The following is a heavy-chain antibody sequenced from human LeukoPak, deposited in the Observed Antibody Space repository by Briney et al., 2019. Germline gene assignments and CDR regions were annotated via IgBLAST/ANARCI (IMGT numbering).Heavy chain of an antibody. CDR1: GFTFTDVY. CDR2: IKEDGSEK. D-gene: IGHD5-18*01. CDR3: ARAGMETDPLDYYYYMDV. Sequence: PGGSLRLSCAASGFTFTDVYMSWIRQSPGKGLEWVANIKEDGSEKYYVDSVKGRFTISRDNAKNSLYLQMNSLRAEDTAVYYCARAGMETDPLDYYYYMDVWGKGTTVTVSS. J-gene: IGHJ6*03. V-gene: IGHV3-7*04.